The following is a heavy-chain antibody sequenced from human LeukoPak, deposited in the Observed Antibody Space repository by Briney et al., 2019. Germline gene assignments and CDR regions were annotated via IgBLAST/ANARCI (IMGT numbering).Heavy chain of an antibody. CDR3: ARDSGYDDVWGSYSV. D-gene: IGHD3-16*01. V-gene: IGHV4-59*01. CDR2: IYYSGST. Sequence: PSETLSLTCTVSGGSISSYYWSWIRQPPGKGLEWIGYIYYSGSTNYNPSLKSRVTISVDTSKNQFSLKLSSVTAADTAVYYCARDSGYDDVWGSYSVWGQGTLVTVSS. CDR1: GGSISSYY. J-gene: IGHJ4*02.